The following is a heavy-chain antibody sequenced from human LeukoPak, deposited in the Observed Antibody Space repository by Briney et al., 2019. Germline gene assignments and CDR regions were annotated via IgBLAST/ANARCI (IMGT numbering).Heavy chain of an antibody. D-gene: IGHD5-24*01. Sequence: GGSLRLSCAASGFTFSSYWMHWVRQAPGKGLVWVSRINNDGSSTNYADSVKGRFTISRDDAKNTLYLQMHSLRAEDTAVYYCAREGDGYNDAFDIWGQGTMVTVSS. J-gene: IGHJ3*02. V-gene: IGHV3-74*01. CDR2: INNDGSST. CDR1: GFTFSSYW. CDR3: AREGDGYNDAFDI.